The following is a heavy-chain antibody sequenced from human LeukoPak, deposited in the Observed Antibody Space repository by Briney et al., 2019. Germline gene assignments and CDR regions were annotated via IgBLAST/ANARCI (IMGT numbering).Heavy chain of an antibody. V-gene: IGHV4-31*03. Sequence: PSETLSLTCTVSGGSISSSSYYWGWIRQPPGKGLEWIGYIYYSGSTYYNPSLKSRVTISVDTSKNQFSLKLSSVTAADTVVYYCARGSYDSSGPNWFDPWGQGTLVTVSS. J-gene: IGHJ5*02. CDR2: IYYSGST. D-gene: IGHD3-22*01. CDR3: ARGSYDSSGPNWFDP. CDR1: GGSISSSSYY.